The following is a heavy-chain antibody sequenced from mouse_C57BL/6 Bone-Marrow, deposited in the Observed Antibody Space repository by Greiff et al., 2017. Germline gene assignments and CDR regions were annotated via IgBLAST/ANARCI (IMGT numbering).Heavy chain of an antibody. D-gene: IGHD2-3*01. CDR1: GYTFTSYW. Sequence: QVQLQQPGAELVKPGASVKLSCKASGYTFTSYWMHWVKQRPGQGLEWIGMIHPNSGSTNYNEKFKSKATLTVDKSSSTAYMKRSSLTSEDSAVYYCARGWLLPPMDYWGQGTSVTVSS. V-gene: IGHV1-64*01. CDR2: IHPNSGST. CDR3: ARGWLLPPMDY. J-gene: IGHJ4*01.